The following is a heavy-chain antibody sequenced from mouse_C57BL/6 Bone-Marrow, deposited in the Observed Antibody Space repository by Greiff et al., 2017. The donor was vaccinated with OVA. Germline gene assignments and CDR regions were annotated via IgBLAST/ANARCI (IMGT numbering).Heavy chain of an antibody. D-gene: IGHD1-1*01. J-gene: IGHJ3*01. CDR1: GYTFTSYW. CDR3: ARNPDYYGSSYGWFAY. Sequence: QVQLQQPGAELVMPGASVKLSCKASGYTFTSYWMHWVKQRPGQGLEWIGEIDPSDSYTNYNQKFKGKSTLTVDKSSSTAYMQLSSLTSEDSAVYYCARNPDYYGSSYGWFAYWGQVTLVTVSA. CDR2: IDPSDSYT. V-gene: IGHV1-69*01.